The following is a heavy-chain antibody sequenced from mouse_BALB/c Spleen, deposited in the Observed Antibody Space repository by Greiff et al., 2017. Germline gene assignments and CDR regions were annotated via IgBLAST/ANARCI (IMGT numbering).Heavy chain of an antibody. J-gene: IGHJ3*01. CDR1: GFTFSSFG. V-gene: IGHV5-17*02. CDR2: ISSGSSTI. CDR3: ARGSSYGFAY. Sequence: DVKLVESGGGLVQPGGSRKLSCAASGFTFSSFGMHWVRQAPEKGLEWVAYISSGSSTIYYADTVKGRFTISRDNPKNTLFLQMTSLRSEDTAMYYCARGSSYGFAYWGQGTLVTVSA. D-gene: IGHD1-1*01.